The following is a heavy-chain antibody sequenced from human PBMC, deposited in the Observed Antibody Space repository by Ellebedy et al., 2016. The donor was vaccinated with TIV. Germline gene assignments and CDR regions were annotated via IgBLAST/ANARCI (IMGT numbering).Heavy chain of an antibody. CDR3: AKLPVAYNWNYADDY. CDR2: INANGVST. V-gene: IGHV3-23*01. CDR1: GFTFSSYA. D-gene: IGHD1-7*01. Sequence: GESLKISCAASGFTFSSYAMSWVRQAPGQGLEWVSGINANGVSTSYADSVEGRFTISRDNSKDTLFLQMNSLRVEDTAVYYCAKLPVAYNWNYADDYWGQGTLVTVSS. J-gene: IGHJ4*02.